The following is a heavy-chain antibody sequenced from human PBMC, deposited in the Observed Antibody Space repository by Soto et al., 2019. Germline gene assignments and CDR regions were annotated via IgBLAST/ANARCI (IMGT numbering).Heavy chain of an antibody. V-gene: IGHV4-38-2*01. CDR1: GYSISSGYY. CDR2: IYHSGST. J-gene: IGHJ6*02. D-gene: IGHD6-13*01. CDR3: VRTRTYSSSWFGRADYYYYGMDV. Sequence: SETLSLTCAVSGYSISSGYYWGWIRQPPGKGLEWIGSIYHSGSTYYNPSLKSRVTISVDTSKNQFSLKLSSVTAADAAVYYCVRTRTYSSSWFGRADYYYYGMDVWGQGTTVTVSS.